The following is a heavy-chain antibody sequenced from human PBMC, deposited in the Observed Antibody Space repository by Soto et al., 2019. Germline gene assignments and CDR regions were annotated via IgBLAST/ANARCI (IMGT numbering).Heavy chain of an antibody. D-gene: IGHD3-16*02. V-gene: IGHV4-34*01. CDR2: INHSGST. CDR3: ARGKLSDYVWGSYRYHFDY. CDR1: GGSFSGFY. Sequence: SETLSLTCAVYGGSFSGFYWGWIRPPPGKGLEWIGEINHSGSTNYNPSLKSRVKISLDTSKKKFYLKLSSVTAEDKAVYYCARGKLSDYVWGSYRYHFDYWGQGTVVTVS. J-gene: IGHJ4*02.